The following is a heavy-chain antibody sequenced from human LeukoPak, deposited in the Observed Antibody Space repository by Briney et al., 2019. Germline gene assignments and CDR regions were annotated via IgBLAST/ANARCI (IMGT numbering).Heavy chain of an antibody. J-gene: IGHJ4*02. D-gene: IGHD3-16*01. CDR2: IYGRAST. V-gene: IGHV4-38-2*01. Sequence: SETLSLTCAVSGYSLGKNYYWGWIRQSPGKGLEWIGRIYGRASTSYNPSLMNRVTMSVDTSRNHFSLQLTSVTAADTAVYYCARYDSRGSASTRFDYWGPGILVAVSS. CDR1: GYSLGKNYY. CDR3: ARYDSRGSASTRFDY.